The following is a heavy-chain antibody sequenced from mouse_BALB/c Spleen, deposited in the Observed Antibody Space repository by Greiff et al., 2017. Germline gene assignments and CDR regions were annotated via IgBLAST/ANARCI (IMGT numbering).Heavy chain of an antibody. V-gene: IGHV1-54*01. D-gene: IGHD2-10*02. CDR3: ARSYGNYPFDY. CDR2: INPGSGGT. Sequence: QVQLQQSGAELVRPGTSVKVSCKASGYAFTNYLIEWVKQRPGQGLEWIGVINPGSGGTNYNEKFKGKATLTADKSSSTAYMQLSSLTSDDSAFYFCARSYGNYPFDYWGQGTTLTVSS. J-gene: IGHJ2*01. CDR1: GYAFTNYL.